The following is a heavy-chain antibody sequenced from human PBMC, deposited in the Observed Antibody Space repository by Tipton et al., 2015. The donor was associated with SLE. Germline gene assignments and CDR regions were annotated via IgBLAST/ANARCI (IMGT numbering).Heavy chain of an antibody. CDR2: IYSSGST. CDR3: ARLMVYAIAPSGWFDP. J-gene: IGHJ5*02. Sequence: TLSLTCTVSGGSITNNYWSWIRQPPGKGLEWIGYIYSSGSTNYNPSLKSRVSMSLDTSKNQFSLTMTSVTAADTAVYYCARLMVYAIAPSGWFDPWGQGTLVTVSS. D-gene: IGHD2-8*01. CDR1: GGSITNNY. V-gene: IGHV4-59*01.